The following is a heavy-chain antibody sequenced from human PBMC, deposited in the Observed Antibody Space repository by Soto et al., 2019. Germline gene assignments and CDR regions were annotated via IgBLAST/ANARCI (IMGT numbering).Heavy chain of an antibody. Sequence: PGGSLRLSCAASGFTFSSYIMNWVRQAPGKGLEWVSSISSSSIYIYYADSVKGRFTISRDNAKNSLHLQMNSLRAEDAAVYYCARGRLYYYDSSGYHPRYFDFWGQGPLMTV. J-gene: IGHJ4*02. CDR2: ISSSSIYI. CDR1: GFTFSSYI. CDR3: ARGRLYYYDSSGYHPRYFDF. V-gene: IGHV3-21*01. D-gene: IGHD3-22*01.